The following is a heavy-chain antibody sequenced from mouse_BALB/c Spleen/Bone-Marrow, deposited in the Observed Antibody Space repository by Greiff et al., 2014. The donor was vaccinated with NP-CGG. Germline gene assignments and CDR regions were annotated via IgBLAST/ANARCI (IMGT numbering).Heavy chain of an antibody. CDR3: AKWRNYYAMDY. CDR1: GFTFSSFG. J-gene: IGHJ4*01. CDR2: ISSGSSTI. Sequence: EVMLVESGGGLVQPGGSRKLSCAASGFTFSSFGMYWVRQAPEKGLEWVAYISSGSSTIYYADTVKGRFTISRDNPKNTLFLQMTRLRSEDTAMYYCAKWRNYYAMDYWGQGTSVTVSS. V-gene: IGHV5-17*02.